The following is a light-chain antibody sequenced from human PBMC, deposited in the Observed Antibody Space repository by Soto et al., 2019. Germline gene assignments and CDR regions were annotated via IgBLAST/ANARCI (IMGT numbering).Light chain of an antibody. Sequence: DIQMTQSPSSLSASVGDRVTITCRASQGISNYSAWYQQKPGKVPKLLIYAASPLQSGVPSRISGSGTGTDVTLTISRLQPEDVATSCCQKYNSAPLTFGGGTKVEIK. CDR3: QKYNSAPLT. CDR1: QGISNY. CDR2: AAS. V-gene: IGKV1-27*01. J-gene: IGKJ4*01.